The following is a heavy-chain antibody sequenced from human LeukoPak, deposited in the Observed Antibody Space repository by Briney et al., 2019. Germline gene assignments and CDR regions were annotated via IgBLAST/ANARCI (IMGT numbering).Heavy chain of an antibody. V-gene: IGHV3-48*04. CDR1: GFTFSSYS. D-gene: IGHD6-13*01. Sequence: QPGGSLRLSCAASGFTFSSYSMNWVRQAPGKGLEWVSGISWNSGSIGYADSVKGRFTISRDDARNSLYLQMNSLRAEDTAVYYCAKDILAAGLFFDYWGQGTLVTVSS. CDR2: ISWNSGSI. J-gene: IGHJ4*02. CDR3: AKDILAAGLFFDY.